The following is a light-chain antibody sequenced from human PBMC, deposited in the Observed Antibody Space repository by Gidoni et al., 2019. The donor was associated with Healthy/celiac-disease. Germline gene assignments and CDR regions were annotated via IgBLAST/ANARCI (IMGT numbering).Light chain of an antibody. J-gene: IGKJ4*01. CDR1: TSVSSY. Sequence: ESVLTQSPATLSLSPGERATLSCSDSTSVSSYLAWYQQKTGQAPTLLIYDSSNRATGIPARFSGSVSGTDFTLTISSLEPEDFAVYYCQQRSNWPPLTFGGGTKVEIK. CDR3: QQRSNWPPLT. CDR2: DSS. V-gene: IGKV3-11*01.